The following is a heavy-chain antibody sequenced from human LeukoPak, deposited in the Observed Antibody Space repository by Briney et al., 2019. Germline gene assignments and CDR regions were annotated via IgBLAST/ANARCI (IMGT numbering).Heavy chain of an antibody. CDR2: IYYSGST. J-gene: IGHJ6*03. D-gene: IGHD2-2*02. CDR1: GGSISSSSYY. CDR3: AREVIQCNSTSCYTRFGYYMDV. Sequence: NPSETLSLTCTVSGGSISSSSYYWGWIRQPPGKGLEWIGSIYYSGSTYYNPSLKSRVTISVDTSKNQFSLKLNSVTAADTAVYFCAREVIQCNSTSCYTRFGYYMDVWGKGTTVTVSS. V-gene: IGHV4-39*07.